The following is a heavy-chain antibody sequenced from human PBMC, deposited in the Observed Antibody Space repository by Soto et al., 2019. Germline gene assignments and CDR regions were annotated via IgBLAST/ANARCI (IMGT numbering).Heavy chain of an antibody. V-gene: IGHV3-30-3*01. J-gene: IGHJ4*02. CDR2: ISYDGSNK. Sequence: RLSCAASGFTFSSYAMHWVRQAPGKGLEWVAVISYDGSNKYYADSVKGRFTISRDNSKNTLYLQMNSLRAEDTAVYYCARDTRAALDYWGQGTLVTVSS. D-gene: IGHD2-15*01. CDR3: ARDTRAALDY. CDR1: GFTFSSYA.